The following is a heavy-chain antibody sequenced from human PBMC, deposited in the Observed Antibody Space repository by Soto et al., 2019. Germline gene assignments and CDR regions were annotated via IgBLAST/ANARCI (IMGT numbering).Heavy chain of an antibody. CDR3: ARVPGVVVSADDAFDI. D-gene: IGHD2-21*02. Sequence: QVQLQESGPGLVKPSGTLSLTCAVSGGSVSSNNWWSWVRQSPGKGLEWMGEIYHSGSAHYHPSLKSRATISLDKSKNLFSLRLTSVTAADTAVYYCARVPGVVVSADDAFDIWGPGTRVIVSS. CDR2: IYHSGSA. J-gene: IGHJ3*02. CDR1: GGSVSSNNW. V-gene: IGHV4-4*02.